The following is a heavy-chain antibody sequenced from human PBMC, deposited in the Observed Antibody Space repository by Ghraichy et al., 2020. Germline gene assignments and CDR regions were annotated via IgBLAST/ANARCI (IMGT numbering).Heavy chain of an antibody. CDR3: ARGYCSGGSCYSVFGDFDY. Sequence: GGSLRLSCAASGFTFSSYWMHWVRQAPGKGLVWVSRINSDGSSTSYADSVKGRFTISRDNAKNTLYLQMNSLRAEDTAVYYCARGYCSGGSCYSVFGDFDYWGQGTLVTVSS. CDR2: INSDGSST. CDR1: GFTFSSYW. D-gene: IGHD2-15*01. J-gene: IGHJ4*02. V-gene: IGHV3-74*01.